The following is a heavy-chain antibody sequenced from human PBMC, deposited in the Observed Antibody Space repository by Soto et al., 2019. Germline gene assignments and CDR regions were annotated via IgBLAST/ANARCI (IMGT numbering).Heavy chain of an antibody. CDR1: GYTFTGYY. CDR3: ARDLGHPYYYYYGMYX. CDR2: INHNSGGT. V-gene: IGHV1-2*02. Sequence: VSVKVSCKASGYTFTGYYMHWVRQAPGQGLEWMGWINHNSGGTNYAQKFQGSVTMTRDKSISTAYMELSRLRSDDTAVYYCARDLGHPYYYYYGMYXWGQGTTVTVS. J-gene: IGHJ6*02.